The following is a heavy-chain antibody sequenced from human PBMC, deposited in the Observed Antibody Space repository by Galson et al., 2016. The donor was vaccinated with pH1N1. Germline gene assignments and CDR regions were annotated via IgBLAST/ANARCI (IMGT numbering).Heavy chain of an antibody. CDR3: AASGSYDAFDT. Sequence: SLRLSCAASGFTFSNYEMNWVRQAPGKGLEWISYISIIGSTIYYADSVKGRFTISRDNAKNSLYLQMNSLRAEDTALYYCAASGSYDAFDTWGQGTMVTVSS. CDR2: ISIIGSTI. D-gene: IGHD1-26*01. V-gene: IGHV3-48*03. CDR1: GFTFSNYE. J-gene: IGHJ3*02.